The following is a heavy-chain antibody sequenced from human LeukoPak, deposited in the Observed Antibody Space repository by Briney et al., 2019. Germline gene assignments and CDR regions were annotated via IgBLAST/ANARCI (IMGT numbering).Heavy chain of an antibody. CDR3: ASDSYSPEYFQH. CDR2: IYSGGST. J-gene: IGHJ1*01. V-gene: IGHV3-66*01. Sequence: GGSLRLSCAASGFSVSNNYMSWVRQAPGKGLEWVSVIYSGGSTFYADSVKGRLTISRDNSKNTLYLQMNSLRAEGTAVYYCASDSYSPEYFQHWGQGTLVTASS. CDR1: GFSVSNNY. D-gene: IGHD2-15*01.